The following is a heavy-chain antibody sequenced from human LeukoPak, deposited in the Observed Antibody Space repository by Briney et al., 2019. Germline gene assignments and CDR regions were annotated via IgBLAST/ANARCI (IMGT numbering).Heavy chain of an antibody. CDR1: GYTFTSYY. CDR3: ARAISDDYGGNLYWYFDL. CDR2: INPSGGST. Sequence: ASVKVSCKASGYTFTSYYMHWVRQAPGQGLEWMGIINPSGGSTSYAQKFQGRVTMTRDTSTSTVYMELSSLRSEDTAVYYCARAISDDYGGNLYWYFDLWGRGTLVTASS. V-gene: IGHV1-46*01. D-gene: IGHD4-23*01. J-gene: IGHJ2*01.